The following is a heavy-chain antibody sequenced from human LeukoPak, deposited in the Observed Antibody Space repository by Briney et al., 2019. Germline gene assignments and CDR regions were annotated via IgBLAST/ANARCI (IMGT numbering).Heavy chain of an antibody. Sequence: PSETLSLTCTVSGGSISSGDYYWSWIRQPPGKGLEWIGYIYYSGSTYYNPSLKSRVTISVDKSKNQFSLKLSSVTAADTAVYYCARDRDTIFSWFDPWGQGTLVTVSS. CDR3: ARDRDTIFSWFDP. D-gene: IGHD3-3*01. J-gene: IGHJ5*02. CDR2: IYYSGST. V-gene: IGHV4-30-4*01. CDR1: GGSISSGDYY.